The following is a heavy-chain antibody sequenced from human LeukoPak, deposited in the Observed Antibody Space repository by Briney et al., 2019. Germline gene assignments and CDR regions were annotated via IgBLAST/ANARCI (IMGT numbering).Heavy chain of an antibody. J-gene: IGHJ5*02. CDR1: GGSISSGGYY. V-gene: IGHV4-31*03. CDR2: IYYSGST. Sequence: SETLSLTCTASGGSISSGGYYWSCIRQHPGKGLEWIGYIYYSGSTYYNPSLKSRVTISVDTSKNQFSLKLSSVTAADTAVYYCARAPMITFGGVIVRYNWFDPWGQGTLVTVSS. D-gene: IGHD3-16*02. CDR3: ARAPMITFGGVIVRYNWFDP.